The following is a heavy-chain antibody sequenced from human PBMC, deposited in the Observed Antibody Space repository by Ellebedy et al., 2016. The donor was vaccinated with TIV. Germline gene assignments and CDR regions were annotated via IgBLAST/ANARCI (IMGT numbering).Heavy chain of an antibody. Sequence: GESLKISCAASRFSFSNYAMHWVRQGPGKGLEWVALITYDGTSNYYADSVKGRFTISRDSSKNTLFLQMNSLRLEDTAIYYCAREESGYYVGYWGQGTLVTVPS. CDR2: ITYDGTSN. CDR1: RFSFSNYA. J-gene: IGHJ4*02. V-gene: IGHV3-30*04. CDR3: AREESGYYVGY. D-gene: IGHD5-12*01.